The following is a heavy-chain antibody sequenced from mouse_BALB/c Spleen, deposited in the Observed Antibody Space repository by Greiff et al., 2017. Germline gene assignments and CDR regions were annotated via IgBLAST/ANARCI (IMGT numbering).Heavy chain of an antibody. D-gene: IGHD2-4*01. V-gene: IGHV2-5-1*01. Sequence: VKLAESGPSLVQPSQSLSITCTVSGFSLTSYGVHWVRQSPGKGLEWLGVIWRGGSTDYNAAFMSRLSITKDNSKSQVFFKMNSLQADDTAIYYCAKVNYYDYDLDYWGQGTSVTVSS. J-gene: IGHJ4*01. CDR2: IWRGGST. CDR3: AKVNYYDYDLDY. CDR1: GFSLTSYG.